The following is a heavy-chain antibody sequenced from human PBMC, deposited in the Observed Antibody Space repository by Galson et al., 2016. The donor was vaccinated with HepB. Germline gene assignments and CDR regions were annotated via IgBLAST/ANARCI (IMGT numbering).Heavy chain of an antibody. CDR3: ARPIHSILSVTGQRDGDY. V-gene: IGHV3-30-3*01. J-gene: IGHJ4*02. Sequence: SLRLSCAASRFNFSSFAMHWVRQAPGKGLEWVAEISYTGSKEKYADSVKGRFTIFRDNSKNTLYLQMTSLRADDTAVYYCARPIHSILSVTGQRDGDYWGQGTLATVSS. CDR2: ISYTGSKE. D-gene: IGHD6-19*01. CDR1: RFNFSSFA.